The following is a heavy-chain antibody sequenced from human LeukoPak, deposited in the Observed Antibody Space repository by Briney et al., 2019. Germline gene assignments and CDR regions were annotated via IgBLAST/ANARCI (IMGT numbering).Heavy chain of an antibody. CDR2: IYYSGST. Sequence: PSETLSLTCTVSGGSISSSSYYWGWIRQPPGKGLEWIGSIYYSGSTYYNPSLKSRVTISVDTSKNQFSLKLSSVTAADTAVYYCARHAHRDGYNYGYYFDYWGQGTLVTVSS. J-gene: IGHJ4*02. V-gene: IGHV4-39*01. CDR3: ARHAHRDGYNYGYYFDY. D-gene: IGHD5-24*01. CDR1: GGSISSSSYY.